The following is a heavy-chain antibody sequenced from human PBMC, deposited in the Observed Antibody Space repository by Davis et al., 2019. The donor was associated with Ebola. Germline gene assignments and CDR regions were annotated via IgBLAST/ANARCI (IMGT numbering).Heavy chain of an antibody. V-gene: IGHV1-18*01. CDR2: SSTSNGNT. D-gene: IGHD3-3*01. CDR3: VRDFWSDIPDY. CDR1: GYKFIDYG. Sequence: ASVKVSCKASGYKFIDYGISWVRQAPGQGLEWVGWSSTSNGNTHYAKKLQDRVIMTTDTSTTTAYMELRSLRSDDTAVYYCVRDFWSDIPDYWGQGTLVTVTS. J-gene: IGHJ4*02.